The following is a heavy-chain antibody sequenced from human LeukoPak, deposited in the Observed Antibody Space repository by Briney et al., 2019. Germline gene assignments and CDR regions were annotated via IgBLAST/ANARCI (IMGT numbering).Heavy chain of an antibody. V-gene: IGHV4-34*01. J-gene: IGHJ5*02. D-gene: IGHD6-6*01. CDR2: INHSGST. CDR1: GGSFSGYY. CDR3: ARRSSSSPRGRTFFDP. Sequence: SETLSLTRAVYGGSFSGYYWSWIRQPPGKGLEWIGEINHSGSTNYNPSLKSRVTISVDTSKNQFSLKLSSVTAADTAVYYCARRSSSSPRGRTFFDPWGQGTLVTVSS.